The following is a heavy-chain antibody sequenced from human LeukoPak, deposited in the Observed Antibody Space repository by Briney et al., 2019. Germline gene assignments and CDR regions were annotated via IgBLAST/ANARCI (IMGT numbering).Heavy chain of an antibody. CDR1: GGSISSHY. CDR3: ARGRTRGGWFDP. D-gene: IGHD1-14*01. CDR2: IYYSGST. J-gene: IGHJ5*02. V-gene: IGHV4-59*11. Sequence: PSETLSLTCTVSGGSISSHYWSWIRQPPGKGLEWIGYIYYSGSTNYNPSLKSRVTISVDTSKNQFSLKLSSVTAADTAVYYCARGRTRGGWFDPWGQGTLVTVSS.